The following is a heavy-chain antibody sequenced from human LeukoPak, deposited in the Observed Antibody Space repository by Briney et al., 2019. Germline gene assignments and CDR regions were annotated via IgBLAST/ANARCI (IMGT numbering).Heavy chain of an antibody. CDR3: AKDGPPYGSGSYYNSYLDY. D-gene: IGHD3-10*01. V-gene: IGHV3-7*01. Sequence: PGGSLRLSCAASGFTFRSSRMTWVRQAPGKGLEWVANIKQDGRETQYVDSVKGRFTISRDNAKNSLYLQMNSLRAEDTAVYYCAKDGPPYGSGSYYNSYLDYWGQGTLVTVSS. J-gene: IGHJ4*02. CDR2: IKQDGRET. CDR1: GFTFRSSR.